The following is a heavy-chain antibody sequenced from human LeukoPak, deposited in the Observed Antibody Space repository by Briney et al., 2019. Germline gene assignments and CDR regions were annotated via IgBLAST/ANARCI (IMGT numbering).Heavy chain of an antibody. V-gene: IGHV1-46*01. Sequence: ASVKVSCKASGYTFTSYYMHWVRQAPGQGLEWMGIINPSGGSTSYAQKFQGRVTMTTDTSTSTAYMELRSLRSDDTAVYYCARDCTNGVCYLIPYYYYGMDVWGQGTTVTVSS. CDR3: ARDCTNGVCYLIPYYYYGMDV. J-gene: IGHJ6*02. CDR2: INPSGGST. D-gene: IGHD2-8*01. CDR1: GYTFTSYY.